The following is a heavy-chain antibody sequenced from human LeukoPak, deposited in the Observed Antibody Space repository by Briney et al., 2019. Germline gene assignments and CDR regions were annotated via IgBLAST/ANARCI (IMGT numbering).Heavy chain of an antibody. J-gene: IGHJ6*03. Sequence: ASVKVSCKASGYTFTSYGISWVRQAPGQGLEWMGWISAYNGDTNYAQKFQGRVTITTDESTSTAYMELSSLRSEDTAVYYCARDCSGGSCYSLFGFYYYMDVWGKGTTVTVSS. V-gene: IGHV1-18*01. CDR1: GYTFTSYG. D-gene: IGHD2-15*01. CDR3: ARDCSGGSCYSLFGFYYYMDV. CDR2: ISAYNGDT.